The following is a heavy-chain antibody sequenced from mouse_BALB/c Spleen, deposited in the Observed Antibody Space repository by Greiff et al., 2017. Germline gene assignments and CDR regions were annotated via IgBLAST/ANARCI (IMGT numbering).Heavy chain of an antibody. CDR2: IYPSDSYT. V-gene: IGHV1-69*02. Sequence: VKLQQPGAELVRPGASVKLSCKASGYTFTSYWINWVKQRPGQGLEWIGNIYPSDSYTNYNQKFKDKATLTVDKSSSTAYMQLSSPTSEDSAVYYCTINWDVADWGQGTLVTVSA. CDR3: TINWDVAD. J-gene: IGHJ3*01. D-gene: IGHD4-1*02. CDR1: GYTFTSYW.